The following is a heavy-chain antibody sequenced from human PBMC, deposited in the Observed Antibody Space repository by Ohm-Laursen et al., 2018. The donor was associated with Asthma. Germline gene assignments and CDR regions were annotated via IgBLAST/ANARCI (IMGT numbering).Heavy chain of an antibody. CDR1: GFIFDGYA. J-gene: IGHJ4*02. CDR2: LNTDGSGT. CDR3: ARARSGSSYDY. D-gene: IGHD1-26*01. V-gene: IGHV3-74*01. Sequence: GSLRLSCTASGFIFDGYAMHWVRQAPGKGPVWVSRLNTDGSGTWYADSVKGRFTISRDNAKNTLYLQMNSLRAEDTAVYYCARARSGSSYDYWGQGTLVTVSS.